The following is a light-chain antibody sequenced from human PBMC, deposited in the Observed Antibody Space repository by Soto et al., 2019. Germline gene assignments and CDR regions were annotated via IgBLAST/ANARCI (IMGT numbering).Light chain of an antibody. CDR3: QQYGSSPRTIT. CDR1: QSISSY. Sequence: DIQMTQSPSSLSASVGDRVTITCRASQSISSYLNWYQQKPGKAPKLLIYAASSLQSGVPSRFSGSGSGTDFTLTISSLQPEDFATYYCQQYGSSPRTITFGQGTRLEIK. CDR2: AAS. J-gene: IGKJ5*01. V-gene: IGKV1-39*01.